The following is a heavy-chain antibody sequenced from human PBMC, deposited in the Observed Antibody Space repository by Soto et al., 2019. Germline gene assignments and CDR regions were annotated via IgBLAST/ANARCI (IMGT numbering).Heavy chain of an antibody. CDR2: IYWDDDQ. D-gene: IGHD3-3*02. J-gene: IGHJ3*02. Sequence: QITLKESGPTLVKPTQSLTLTCTVSGFSLSGDGVGVGWIRQPPGKALEWLALIYWDDDQRYSPSPKTRLTITKDTSKNQVVLTRTNTDPVDTATYYCAHAFGGTSWPNDAFDIWGQGTVVTVSS. V-gene: IGHV2-5*02. CDR3: AHAFGGTSWPNDAFDI. CDR1: GFSLSGDGVG.